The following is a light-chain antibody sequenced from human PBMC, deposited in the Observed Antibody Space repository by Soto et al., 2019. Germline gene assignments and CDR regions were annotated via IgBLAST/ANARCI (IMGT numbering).Light chain of an antibody. Sequence: EIVLTQSPGTLSLSPGERATLSCRASQTVSNTQLAWYQQKPGQAPRLLIYGASSRATGFPDRFSGSGSGTDFTLTISRLEPEDFAVYYCQHYGTSPITFGRGTRLEIK. V-gene: IGKV3-20*01. CDR1: QTVSNTQ. CDR2: GAS. J-gene: IGKJ5*01. CDR3: QHYGTSPIT.